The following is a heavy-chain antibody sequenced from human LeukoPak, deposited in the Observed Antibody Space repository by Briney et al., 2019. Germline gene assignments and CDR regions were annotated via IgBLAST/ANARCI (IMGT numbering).Heavy chain of an antibody. Sequence: SETLSLTCSVSGVSVNTFYWAWIRQPPGKGPEWIGTILHSGNTYYNSSLQSRLTISADTSKNQFFLRLSSVTAADTAVYYCARRGPTTGWAFDIWGQGTMVTVSS. J-gene: IGHJ3*02. CDR1: GVSVNTFY. V-gene: IGHV4-39*01. D-gene: IGHD1-26*01. CDR3: ARRGPTTGWAFDI. CDR2: ILHSGNT.